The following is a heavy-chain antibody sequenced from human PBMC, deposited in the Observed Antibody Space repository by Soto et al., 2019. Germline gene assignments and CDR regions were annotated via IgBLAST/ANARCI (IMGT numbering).Heavy chain of an antibody. CDR2: IIPILGIA. Sequence: SVKVSCKASGRTFSSYTISWVRQAPGQGLEWMGRIIPILGIANYAQKLQGRVTITRDTSASTAYMELSSLRSEDTAIYYFGRSAVGATRQILYNAMDVWGQRTTVTLSS. CDR1: GRTFSSYT. D-gene: IGHD1-26*01. J-gene: IGHJ6*02. CDR3: GRSAVGATRQILYNAMDV. V-gene: IGHV1-69*02.